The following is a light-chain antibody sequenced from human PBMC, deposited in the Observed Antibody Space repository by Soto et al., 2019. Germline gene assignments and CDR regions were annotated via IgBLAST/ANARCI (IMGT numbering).Light chain of an antibody. Sequence: DIQMTQSPSTLSASVGDRVTITCRASQSISSWLAWYQQKPGKAPKLLIYKASTLESGVPSRFSGSGSGTEFTLTISSLQPDDFATYYCQQYNSISLLTFGGGTRWIS. J-gene: IGKJ4*01. CDR3: QQYNSISLLT. V-gene: IGKV1-5*03. CDR2: KAS. CDR1: QSISSW.